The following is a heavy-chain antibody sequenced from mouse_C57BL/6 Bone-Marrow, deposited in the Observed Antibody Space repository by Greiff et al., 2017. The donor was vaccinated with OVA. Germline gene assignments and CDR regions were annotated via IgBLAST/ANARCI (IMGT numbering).Heavy chain of an antibody. Sequence: QVQLQQSGAELVKPGASVKMSCKASGYTFTTYPIEWMKQTHGKSLEWIGNFHPYNDDTKYNEKLKGKATLTVEKSSSTVYLELSRLTSVDSAVYYCARRGNSSGSSYYFDYWGQGTTLTVSS. CDR1: GYTFTTYP. CDR3: ARRGNSSGSSYYFDY. V-gene: IGHV1-47*01. J-gene: IGHJ2*01. CDR2: FHPYNDDT. D-gene: IGHD3-2*02.